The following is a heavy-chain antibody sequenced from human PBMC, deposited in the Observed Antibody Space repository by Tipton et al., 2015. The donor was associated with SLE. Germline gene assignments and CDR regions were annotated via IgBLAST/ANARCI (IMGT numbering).Heavy chain of an antibody. Sequence: RSLRLSCAASGFTFSSYAMHWVRQAPGMGLEWVAVISYDGSNKYYADSVKGRFTISRDNSKNTLYLQMNSLRAEDTAVYYCASSLLTVFAGFDYWGQGTLVTVSS. D-gene: IGHD3-3*01. CDR2: ISYDGSNK. V-gene: IGHV3-30*04. J-gene: IGHJ4*02. CDR3: ASSLLTVFAGFDY. CDR1: GFTFSSYA.